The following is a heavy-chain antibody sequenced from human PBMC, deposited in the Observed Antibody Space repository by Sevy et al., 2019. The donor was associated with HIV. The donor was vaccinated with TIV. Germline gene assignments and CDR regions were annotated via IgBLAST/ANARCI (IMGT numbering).Heavy chain of an antibody. Sequence: GESLKISCKGSGYSFTSYWISWVRQMPGKGLEWMGRIDPSDSYTNYSPSFQGHVTISADKSISTAYLHWSSLKASDTAMYYCASQIKAVDTAMVDLDYWGQGTLVTVSS. CDR1: GYSFTSYW. D-gene: IGHD5-18*01. CDR3: ASQIKAVDTAMVDLDY. J-gene: IGHJ4*02. CDR2: IDPSDSYT. V-gene: IGHV5-10-1*01.